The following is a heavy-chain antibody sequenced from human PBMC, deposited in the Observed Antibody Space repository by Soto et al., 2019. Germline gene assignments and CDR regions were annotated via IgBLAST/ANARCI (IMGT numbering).Heavy chain of an antibody. V-gene: IGHV1-18*01. CDR1: RYTFSSYA. Sequence: VPSVKVSCTASRYTFSSYAISWVRQAPGQGLEWMGWISSYNGDTNYAHKFQDRVTLTTDTSTTTSYMELRSLRSDDTAVYYCARQWELLWLDPWGQGTLVTVSS. J-gene: IGHJ5*02. CDR2: ISSYNGDT. CDR3: ARQWELLWLDP. D-gene: IGHD1-26*01.